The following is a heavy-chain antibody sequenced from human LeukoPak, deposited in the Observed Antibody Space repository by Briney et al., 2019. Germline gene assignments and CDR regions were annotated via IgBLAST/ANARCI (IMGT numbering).Heavy chain of an antibody. Sequence: PSETLSLTCAVSGGSISSSNWWSWVRQPPGKGLEWIGEIYHSGSTNYNPSLKSRVTISVDTSKNQFSLKLSSVTAADTAVYYCARGPTTAKVLRFLEWSKYYFDYWGQGTLVTVSS. J-gene: IGHJ4*02. CDR3: ARGPTTAKVLRFLEWSKYYFDY. CDR2: IYHSGST. V-gene: IGHV4-4*02. D-gene: IGHD3-3*01. CDR1: GGSISSSNW.